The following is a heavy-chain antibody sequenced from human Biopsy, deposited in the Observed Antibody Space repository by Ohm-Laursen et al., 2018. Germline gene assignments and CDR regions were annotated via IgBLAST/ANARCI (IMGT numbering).Heavy chain of an antibody. CDR3: ASLDYYDSSAPIDTIYFFEY. V-gene: IGHV1-24*01. D-gene: IGHD3-22*01. J-gene: IGHJ4*02. CDR2: FDPEDDRR. CDR1: GSRLTEVS. Sequence: GASVKVSCNVSGSRLTEVSMHWVRQAPGKGLEWMGGFDPEDDRRLDAQKFQGRLTMSADTSTDTAYMELVSLRSEDTAIYYCASLDYYDSSAPIDTIYFFEYWGQGTLVTVSS.